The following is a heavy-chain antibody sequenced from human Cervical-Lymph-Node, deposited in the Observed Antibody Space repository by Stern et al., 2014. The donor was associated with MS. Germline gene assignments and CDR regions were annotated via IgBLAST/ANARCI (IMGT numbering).Heavy chain of an antibody. J-gene: IGHJ4*02. D-gene: IGHD1-26*01. Sequence: VQLVESGGDFVKPGGSLRLSCAASGFNFSAYYMNWIRQAPGKGLEWLSYISSNGTVIYYADSVKGRFIISRDNAKQSLYLQMNRLRAEDTAVYYCARGLPSFWGQGSLVTVSP. CDR1: GFNFSAYY. CDR3: ARGLPSF. V-gene: IGHV3-11*01. CDR2: ISSNGTVI.